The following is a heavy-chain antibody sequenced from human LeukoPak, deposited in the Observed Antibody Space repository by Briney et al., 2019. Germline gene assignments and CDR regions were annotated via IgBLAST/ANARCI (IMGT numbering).Heavy chain of an antibody. V-gene: IGHV5-51*01. CDR1: GYDFSTKW. J-gene: IGHJ5*02. D-gene: IGHD4-17*01. Sequence: GESLKISCKTSGYDFSTKWIGWLRQMPGKGLEWMGIIYPTDPITRYSPSFRGQVTISVDTSISTAYLHWSSLKAPDTAIYYCARLAPDYADYWFDPWGQGTLVTVSS. CDR2: IYPTDPIT. CDR3: ARLAPDYADYWFDP.